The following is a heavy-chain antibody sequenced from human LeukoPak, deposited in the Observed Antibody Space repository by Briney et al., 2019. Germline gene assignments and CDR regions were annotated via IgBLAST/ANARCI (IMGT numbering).Heavy chain of an antibody. D-gene: IGHD2-21*01. Sequence: GGSLRLSCEASGFTFRGYEMNWDRQAPGKGLEWVSYISSSGYTIYYADSVKGRFTISRDNAKNSLYLQMNSLRAEDTAVYYCARSRSIAGDGFDIWGQGTMVTVSS. CDR1: GFTFRGYE. CDR2: ISSSGYTI. V-gene: IGHV3-48*03. CDR3: ARSRSIAGDGFDI. J-gene: IGHJ3*02.